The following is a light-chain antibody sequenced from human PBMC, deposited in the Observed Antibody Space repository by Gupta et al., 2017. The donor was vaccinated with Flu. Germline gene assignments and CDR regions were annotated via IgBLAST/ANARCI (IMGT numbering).Light chain of an antibody. Sequence: EIVLTQSPGTLSLSPGERATLSCRASQSVSSSSFLAWYQQKPGLAPSLLIYGASNRATGIPDRFSGSGSGTDFTLTISRLEPEDFAVYYCHYDGSSPTFGQGTKVEIK. V-gene: IGKV3-20*01. CDR1: QSVSSSSF. J-gene: IGKJ1*01. CDR2: GAS. CDR3: HYDGSSPT.